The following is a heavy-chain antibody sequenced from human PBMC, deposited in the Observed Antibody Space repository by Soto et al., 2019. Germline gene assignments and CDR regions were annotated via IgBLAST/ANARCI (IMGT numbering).Heavy chain of an antibody. CDR3: ARGPGSWYYYYMDV. J-gene: IGHJ6*03. V-gene: IGHV1-8*01. CDR2: MNPNSGNT. CDR1: GYTFTSYD. Sequence: QVQLEQSVAEVKKPGASVKVSCKASGYTFTSYDINWVRQATGQGLEWMGWMNPNSGNTGYAQKFQGRVTMTRNTSISTAYMELSSLRSEDTAVYYCARGPGSWYYYYMDVWGKGTTVTVSS. D-gene: IGHD6-13*01.